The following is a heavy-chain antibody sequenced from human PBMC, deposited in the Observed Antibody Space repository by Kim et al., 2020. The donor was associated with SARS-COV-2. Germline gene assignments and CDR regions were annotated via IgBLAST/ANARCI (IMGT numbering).Heavy chain of an antibody. J-gene: IGHJ6*02. V-gene: IGHV1-8*01. D-gene: IGHD3-10*01. CDR3: ARGRYYGSGSYYYYYYGMDV. CDR1: GYTFTSYD. CDR2: MNPNSGNT. Sequence: ASVKVSCKASGYTFTSYDINWVRQATGQGLEWMGWMNPNSGNTGYAQKFQGRVTMTRNTSISTAYMELSSLRSEDTAVYYCARGRYYGSGSYYYYYYGMDVWGQGTTVTVSS.